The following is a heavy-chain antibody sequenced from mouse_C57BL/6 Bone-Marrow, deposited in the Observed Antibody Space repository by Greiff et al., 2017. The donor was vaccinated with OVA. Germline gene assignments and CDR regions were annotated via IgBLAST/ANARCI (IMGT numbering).Heavy chain of an antibody. CDR1: GFTFSSYA. D-gene: IGHD1-1*01. CDR2: ISDGGSYT. V-gene: IGHV5-4*01. J-gene: IGHJ2*01. CDR3: ARPSYGSSFLDY. Sequence: EVQLVESGGGLVKPGGSLKLSCAASGFTFSSYAMSWVRQTPEKRLEWVATISDGGSYTYYPDNVKGRFTISRDNAKNNLYLQMSHLKSEDTAMYYCARPSYGSSFLDYWGQGTTLTVSS.